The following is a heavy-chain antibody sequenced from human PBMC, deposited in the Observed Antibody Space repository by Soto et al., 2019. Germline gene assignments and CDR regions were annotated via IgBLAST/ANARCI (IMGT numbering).Heavy chain of an antibody. CDR2: IYPGDSDT. CDR3: ARQPYSGSYYGYYFDY. J-gene: IGHJ4*02. Sequence: GESLKISFKGSGYSFTSYWIGWVRQMPGKGLEWMGIIYPGDSDTRYSPSFQGQVTISADKSISTAYLQWSSPKASDTAMYYCARQPYSGSYYGYYFDYWGQGTLVTVSS. V-gene: IGHV5-51*01. CDR1: GYSFTSYW. D-gene: IGHD1-26*01.